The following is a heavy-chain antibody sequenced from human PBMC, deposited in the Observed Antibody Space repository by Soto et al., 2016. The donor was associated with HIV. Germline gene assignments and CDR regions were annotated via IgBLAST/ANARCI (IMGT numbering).Heavy chain of an antibody. CDR2: ISGSNNYI. D-gene: IGHD3-9*01. Sequence: EVQLVESGGGLVKPGGSLRLSCTVSGFTFSTYRMNWVRQAPGKGLEWVSCISGSNNYIYYAHSVKGRFTISRDNAKNTLYLQMNSLRAEDTAVYYCARGGEYYDILTGYWGQGTLVTVSS. J-gene: IGHJ4*02. V-gene: IGHV3-21*01. CDR1: GFTFSTYR. CDR3: ARGGEYYDILTGY.